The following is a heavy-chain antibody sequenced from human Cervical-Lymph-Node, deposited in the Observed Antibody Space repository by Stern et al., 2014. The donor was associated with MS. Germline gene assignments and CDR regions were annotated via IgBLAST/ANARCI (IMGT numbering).Heavy chain of an antibody. Sequence: VQLVQSGAEVKKPGASVKVSCKASGYTFTGYYMHWVRQAPGQGLEWMGWINPNSGGTNYAQKVQGWVTMTRDTSISTAYMELSRLRSDDTAVYYCARDHRYGSADLVFDYWGQGTLVTVSS. CDR3: ARDHRYGSADLVFDY. CDR2: INPNSGGT. CDR1: GYTFTGYY. D-gene: IGHD3-10*01. V-gene: IGHV1-2*04. J-gene: IGHJ4*02.